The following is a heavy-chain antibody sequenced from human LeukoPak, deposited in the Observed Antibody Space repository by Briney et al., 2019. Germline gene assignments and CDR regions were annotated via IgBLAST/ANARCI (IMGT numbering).Heavy chain of an antibody. CDR2: IYHSGNT. CDR3: ARRADLAVAGNFDY. D-gene: IGHD6-19*01. J-gene: IGHJ4*02. V-gene: IGHV4-59*08. CDR1: GGSISNYY. Sequence: PSETLSLTCTVSGGSISNYYWSWIRQPPGKGLEWIGSIYHSGNTYYNPSLKSRVTISVDTSKNQFSLKLSSVTAADTAVYYCARRADLAVAGNFDYWGQGTLVTVSS.